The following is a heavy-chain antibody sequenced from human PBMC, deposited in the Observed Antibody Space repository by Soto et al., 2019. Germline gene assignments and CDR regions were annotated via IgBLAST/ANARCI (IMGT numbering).Heavy chain of an antibody. J-gene: IGHJ4*02. Sequence: GGSLRLSCAASGFTFSSYSMNWVRQAPGKGLEWVSSISSSCSYIYYADSVKGRFTISRDNAKNSLYLQMNSLRAEDTAVYYCARSSARYCSGGSCFFDYWGQGTLVTVSS. CDR2: ISSSCSYI. CDR3: ARSSARYCSGGSCFFDY. CDR1: GFTFSSYS. D-gene: IGHD2-15*01. V-gene: IGHV3-21*01.